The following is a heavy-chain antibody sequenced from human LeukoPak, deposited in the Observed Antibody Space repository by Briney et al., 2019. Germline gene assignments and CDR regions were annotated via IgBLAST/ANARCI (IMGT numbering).Heavy chain of an antibody. CDR1: GFTFDDYG. D-gene: IGHD3-22*01. CDR2: ISWNSSYI. CDR3: SKFYYDTSSYPHWYFDL. Sequence: GGSLRLSCAASGFTFDDYGMHWVRQAPGKGLEWVSCISWNSSYIGYADSVKGRFTISRDNAKNSLYLQMNRLKAEDTALYYCSKFYYDTSSYPHWYFDLWGRGTLVTVSS. J-gene: IGHJ2*01. V-gene: IGHV3-9*01.